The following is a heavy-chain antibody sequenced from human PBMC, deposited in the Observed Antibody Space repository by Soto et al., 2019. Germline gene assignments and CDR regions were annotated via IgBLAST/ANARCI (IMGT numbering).Heavy chain of an antibody. CDR1: GFTFSSYW. V-gene: IGHV3-7*03. CDR3: AREPRRIAAAGQYYYYYGMDV. D-gene: IGHD6-13*01. J-gene: IGHJ6*02. Sequence: PGGSLRLSCAASGFTFSSYWMSWVRQAPGKGLEWVANIKQDGSEKYYVDSVKGRFTISRDNAKNSLYLQMNSLRAEDTAVYYCAREPRRIAAAGQYYYYYGMDVWGQGTTVTVSS. CDR2: IKQDGSEK.